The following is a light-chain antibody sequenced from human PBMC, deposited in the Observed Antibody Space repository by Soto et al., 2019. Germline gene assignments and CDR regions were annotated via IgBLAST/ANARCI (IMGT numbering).Light chain of an antibody. Sequence: QSVLTQPPSVSEAPGQRVTISCTGSSSNIGAGYEAHWYQQVPGTAPKLLIYENNNRPSGSPARFSGSKSGPAASLAITGFRAEDEAEYYCQSYDSSLSGYVFGTGTKLTVL. CDR2: ENN. J-gene: IGLJ1*01. CDR3: QSYDSSLSGYV. V-gene: IGLV1-40*01. CDR1: SSNIGAGYE.